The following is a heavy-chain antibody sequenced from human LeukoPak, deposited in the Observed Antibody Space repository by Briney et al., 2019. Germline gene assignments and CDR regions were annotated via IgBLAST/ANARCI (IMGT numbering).Heavy chain of an antibody. J-gene: IGHJ4*02. V-gene: IGHV3-53*01. CDR2: IYSGGST. CDR3: ARALYSSSWERGVTS. Sequence: GGSLRLSCAASGFTVSNNYMIWVRQAPGKGLEWVSVIYSGGSTYYADSVKGRFTISRDNSKNTLYLQMNSLRAEDTAVYYCARALYSSSWERGVTSWGQGTLVTVSS. D-gene: IGHD6-13*01. CDR1: GFTVSNNY.